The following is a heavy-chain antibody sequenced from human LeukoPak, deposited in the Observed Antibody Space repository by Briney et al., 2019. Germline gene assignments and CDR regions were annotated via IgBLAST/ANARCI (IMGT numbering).Heavy chain of an antibody. D-gene: IGHD4-17*01. V-gene: IGHV1-2*02. J-gene: IGHJ3*02. CDR3: VREAFTTVTSATDAFDI. CDR1: GYTFTGYY. CDR2: INSNSGGS. Sequence: ASVKVSCKASGYTFTGYYMHWVRQAPGQGLEWMGWINSNSGGSNYAQKFQGRVTMTRDTSISAAYMELSSLRSDDTAVYYCVREAFTTVTSATDAFDIWGQGTMVTVSS.